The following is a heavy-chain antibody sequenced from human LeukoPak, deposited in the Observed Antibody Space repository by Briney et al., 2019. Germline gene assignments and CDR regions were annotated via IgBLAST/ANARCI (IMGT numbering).Heavy chain of an antibody. CDR3: ARVGYCSGGSCPWYFDL. V-gene: IGHV3-53*01. D-gene: IGHD2-15*01. CDR2: IDSGGNT. J-gene: IGHJ2*01. CDR1: GFTVSSNY. Sequence: GGSQRLSCAASGFTVSSNYMSWVRQAPGKGLEWVSTIDSGGNTCYADSVKGRFTISRDNSKNTLYLQMNSLRAEDTAVYYCARVGYCSGGSCPWYFDLWGRGTLVTVSS.